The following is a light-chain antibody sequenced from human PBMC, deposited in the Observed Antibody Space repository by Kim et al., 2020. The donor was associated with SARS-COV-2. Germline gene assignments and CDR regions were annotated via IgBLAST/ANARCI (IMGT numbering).Light chain of an antibody. V-gene: IGKV3-15*01. Sequence: EIVMTQSPATLSVSAGERATISCRASQSVANNLAWYQQKPGQAPRLLIYGASTRATDVPARFTGSGSGTEFTLTITSLQSEDFAVYYCQQYNNRPPITFGQGTRLEIK. CDR1: QSVANN. CDR2: GAS. CDR3: QQYNNRPPIT. J-gene: IGKJ5*01.